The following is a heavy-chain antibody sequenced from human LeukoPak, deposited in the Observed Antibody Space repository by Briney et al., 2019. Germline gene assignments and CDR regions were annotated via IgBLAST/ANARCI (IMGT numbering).Heavy chain of an antibody. J-gene: IGHJ4*02. V-gene: IGHV3-21*01. CDR2: ISSSSSYI. Sequence: GGSLRLSCAASGFTFSSYSMNWVRQAPGKGPEWVSSISSSSSYIYYADSVKGRFTISRDNAKNSLYLQMNSLRAEDTAVYYCARDQNQLWFGELLFDYWGQGTLVTVSS. CDR3: ARDQNQLWFGELLFDY. D-gene: IGHD3-10*01. CDR1: GFTFSSYS.